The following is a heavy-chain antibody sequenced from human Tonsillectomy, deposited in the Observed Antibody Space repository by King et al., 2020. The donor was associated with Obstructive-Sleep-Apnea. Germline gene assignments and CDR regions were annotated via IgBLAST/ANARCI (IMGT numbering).Heavy chain of an antibody. CDR3: ASQGVAGTTFDY. D-gene: IGHD6-19*01. Sequence: VQLVESGGGVVQPGRSLRLCCAASGVTFSSYAMHWVRQAPGKGLEWGAGISDDGSNKYYADSVKGLFTISRDNSKNTVYLQMNSLRAEDTAVYFCASQGVAGTTFDYWGQGTLVTVSS. J-gene: IGHJ4*02. V-gene: IGHV3-30*04. CDR2: ISDDGSNK. CDR1: GVTFSSYA.